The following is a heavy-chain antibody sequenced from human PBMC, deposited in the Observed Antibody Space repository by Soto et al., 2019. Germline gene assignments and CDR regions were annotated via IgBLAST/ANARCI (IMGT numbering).Heavy chain of an antibody. Sequence: EVQLLESGGDLVQPGGSLRLSCVASGFAFSSFDLSWVRQAPGKGLEWVSGLSSSGGTTYYADSVKGRFTVSRDNSKNTLDLPMDSLRLDDTGGYYCARVSGTIVPNYGGQGPRVTVSS. J-gene: IGHJ4*02. CDR3: ARVSGTIVPNY. CDR1: GFAFSSFD. V-gene: IGHV3-23*01. CDR2: LSSSGGTT. D-gene: IGHD3-10*01.